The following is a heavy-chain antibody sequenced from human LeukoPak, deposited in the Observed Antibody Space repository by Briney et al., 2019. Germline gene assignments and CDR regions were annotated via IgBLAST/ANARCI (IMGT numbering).Heavy chain of an antibody. V-gene: IGHV3-53*01. CDR2: IYSGGST. CDR3: ARCARAYYDSSGYYWDY. J-gene: IGHJ4*02. CDR1: GSTVSSNY. Sequence: SGGSLRLSCAASGSTVSSNYMSWVRQAPGKGLEWVSVIYSGGSTYYADSVKGRFTISRDNSKNTLYLQMNSLRAEDTAVYYCARCARAYYDSSGYYWDYWGQGTLVTVSS. D-gene: IGHD3-22*01.